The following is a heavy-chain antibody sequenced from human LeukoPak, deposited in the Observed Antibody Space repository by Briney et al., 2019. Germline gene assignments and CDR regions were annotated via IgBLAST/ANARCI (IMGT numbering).Heavy chain of an antibody. CDR2: IKKDGSDK. Sequence: GGSLRLSCAASGFTFNNYWMSWVRQAPGKGLEWVANIKKDGSDKYYVDSVKGRFTISRDDAKNSLYLQINSLTAEDTAVYYCARDGDYFDYWGQGTPVTVSS. CDR1: GFTFNNYW. V-gene: IGHV3-7*01. D-gene: IGHD4-17*01. J-gene: IGHJ4*02. CDR3: ARDGDYFDY.